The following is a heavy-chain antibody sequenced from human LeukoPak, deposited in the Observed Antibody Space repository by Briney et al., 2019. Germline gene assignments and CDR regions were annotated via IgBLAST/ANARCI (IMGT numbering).Heavy chain of an antibody. J-gene: IGHJ4*02. Sequence: GGSLRLSCAASGFTFSSYAMSWVRQAPGKGLEWVSAISGSGGSTYYADSVKGRFTISRDNSKNTLYLQMNSLRAEDTAVYYCVKGRRWELLGDFDYWGQGTLVTVSS. CDR3: VKGRRWELLGDFDY. CDR2: ISGSGGST. CDR1: GFTFSSYA. V-gene: IGHV3-23*01. D-gene: IGHD1-26*01.